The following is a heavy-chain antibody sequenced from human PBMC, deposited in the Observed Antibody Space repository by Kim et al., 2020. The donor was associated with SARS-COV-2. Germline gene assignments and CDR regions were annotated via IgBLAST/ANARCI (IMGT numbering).Heavy chain of an antibody. D-gene: IGHD3-9*01. Sequence: GGSLRLSCAASGFTFSNAWMSWVRQAPGKGLEWVGRIKSKTDGGTTDYAAPVKGRFTISRDDSKNTLYLQMNSLKTEDTAVYYCTTDLRYFDWLDYWGQGTLVTVSS. CDR2: IKSKTDGGTT. V-gene: IGHV3-15*01. J-gene: IGHJ4*02. CDR1: GFTFSNAW. CDR3: TTDLRYFDWLDY.